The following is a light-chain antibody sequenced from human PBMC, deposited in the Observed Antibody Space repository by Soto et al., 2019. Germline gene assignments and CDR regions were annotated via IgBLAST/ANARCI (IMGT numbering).Light chain of an antibody. CDR2: EVS. J-gene: IGLJ2*01. CDR3: SSYAGSNNLI. V-gene: IGLV2-8*01. Sequence: QSALTQPPSASGSPGQSVTISCTGTSSDVGGYKYVSWYQQHPGKAPKLMIYEVSKRPSGVPDRFSGSKSGNTASLTVSGLQAEDEADYYCSSYAGSNNLIFGGGTKLT. CDR1: SSDVGGYKY.